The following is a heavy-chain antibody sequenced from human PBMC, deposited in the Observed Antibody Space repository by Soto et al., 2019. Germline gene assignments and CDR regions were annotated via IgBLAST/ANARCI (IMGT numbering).Heavy chain of an antibody. Sequence: EVQLLESGGGSVQPGGSLRLSCAASGFTFSSYAMHWVRRPPGKGLEWVSGRSGGGGTAYYADSVKGWFSISRDRIVKTFYLQRNSLRAEDTAVYYCATGRGPNWNFDYWGQGTLVNVSP. J-gene: IGHJ4*02. CDR1: GFTFSSYA. V-gene: IGHV3-23*01. D-gene: IGHD1-1*01. CDR3: ATGRGPNWNFDY. CDR2: RSGGGGTA.